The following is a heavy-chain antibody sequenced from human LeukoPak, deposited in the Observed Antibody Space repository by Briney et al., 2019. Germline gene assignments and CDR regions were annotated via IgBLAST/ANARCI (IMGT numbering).Heavy chain of an antibody. CDR2: ISYDGSNK. D-gene: IGHD4-17*01. CDR1: GFTFSSYG. V-gene: IGHV3-30*03. J-gene: IGHJ5*02. CDR3: ARRYGDYVNWFDP. Sequence: GGSLRLSCAASGFTFSSYGMHWVRQAPGKGLEWVAVISYDGSNKYYADSVKGRFTISRDNSKNTLYLQMNSLRAEDTAVHYCARRYGDYVNWFDPWGQGTLVTVSS.